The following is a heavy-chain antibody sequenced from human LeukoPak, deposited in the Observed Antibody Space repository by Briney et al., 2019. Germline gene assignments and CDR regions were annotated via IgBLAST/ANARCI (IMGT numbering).Heavy chain of an antibody. D-gene: IGHD3-3*01. CDR3: ARGGPYYDFWSGYYTDP. Sequence: ASVKVSCKASGYTFTGYDMHWVRQATGQGLEWMGRINPNSGGTNYAQKFQGRVTMTRDTSISTAYMELSRLRSDDTAVYYCARGGPYYDFWSGYYTDPWGQGTLVTVSS. J-gene: IGHJ5*02. V-gene: IGHV1-2*06. CDR1: GYTFTGYD. CDR2: INPNSGGT.